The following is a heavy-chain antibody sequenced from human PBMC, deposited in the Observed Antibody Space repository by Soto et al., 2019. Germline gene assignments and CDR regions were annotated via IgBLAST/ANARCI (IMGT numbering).Heavy chain of an antibody. Sequence: GESLKISCKGSGYIFTSYWIGWGLQGPGKGLEWMGRIDPSDSYTNYSPSFQGHVTISADKSISTAYLQWSSLKASDTAMYYCARSSSSGGSPFDYWGQGTLVTVSS. V-gene: IGHV5-10-1*01. D-gene: IGHD2-15*01. J-gene: IGHJ4*02. CDR1: GYIFTSYW. CDR2: IDPSDSYT. CDR3: ARSSSSGGSPFDY.